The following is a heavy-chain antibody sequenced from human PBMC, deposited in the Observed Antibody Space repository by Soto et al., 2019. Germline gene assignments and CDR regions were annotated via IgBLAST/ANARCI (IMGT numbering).Heavy chain of an antibody. J-gene: IGHJ6*03. CDR2: INHSGST. V-gene: IGHV4-34*01. CDR3: ARKTTGYCSSTSCYSFYYYYYMDV. D-gene: IGHD2-2*01. Sequence: SETLSLTCAVYGGSFSGYYWSWIRQPPGKGLECIGEINHSGSTNYNPSLKSRVTISVDTSKNQFSLKLSSVTAADTAVYYCARKTTGYCSSTSCYSFYYYYYMDVWGKGTTVTISS. CDR1: GGSFSGYY.